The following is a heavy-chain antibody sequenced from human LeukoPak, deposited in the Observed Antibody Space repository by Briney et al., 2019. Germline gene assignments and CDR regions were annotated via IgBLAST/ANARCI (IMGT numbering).Heavy chain of an antibody. J-gene: IGHJ4*02. D-gene: IGHD3-10*01. CDR3: ARRSGSGDYYFDY. V-gene: IGHV4-31*03. CDR2: IYYSGST. Sequence: SETLSLTCTVSGGSISSGGYYWSWIRQHPGKGLEWIGYIYYSGSTYYNPSLKSRVTISVDTSKNQFSLKLSSVTAADTAVYYCARRSGSGDYYFDYWGQGTLVTVSS. CDR1: GGSISSGGYY.